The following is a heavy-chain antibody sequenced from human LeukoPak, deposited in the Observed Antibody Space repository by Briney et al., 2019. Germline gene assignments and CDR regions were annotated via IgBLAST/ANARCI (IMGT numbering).Heavy chain of an antibody. J-gene: IGHJ6*02. CDR2: INAGNGNT. Sequence: ASVKVSCKTSGYTFINYAINWGRQAPGQRPEWMGWINAGNGNTKYSQKFQGRVTITRDTSASTAYMELSSLRSDDTAVYYCARDMYSSGLPGYYYYGMDVWGQGTTVTVSS. V-gene: IGHV1-3*01. D-gene: IGHD6-19*01. CDR1: GYTFINYA. CDR3: ARDMYSSGLPGYYYYGMDV.